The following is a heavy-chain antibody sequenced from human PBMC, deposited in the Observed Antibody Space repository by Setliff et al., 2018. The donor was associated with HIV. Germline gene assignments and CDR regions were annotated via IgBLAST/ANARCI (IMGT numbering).Heavy chain of an antibody. CDR3: ARGGGTIIGADFEY. CDR1: GGSFSGYN. Sequence: PSETLSLTCAVYGGSFSGYNWSWIRQTQGKGLEWIGEINHSGSTNHNPSLKSRATISVDTSKNQFSLKLSSVTAADTAVYYCARGGGTIIGADFEYWGQGTLVTVSS. J-gene: IGHJ4*02. D-gene: IGHD3-3*01. V-gene: IGHV4-34*04. CDR2: INHSGST.